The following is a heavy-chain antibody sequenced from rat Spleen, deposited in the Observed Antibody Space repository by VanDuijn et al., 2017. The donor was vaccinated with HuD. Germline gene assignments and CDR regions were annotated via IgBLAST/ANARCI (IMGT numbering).Heavy chain of an antibody. V-gene: IGHV5S23*01. CDR1: GLTFSNYD. CDR3: TTRDNNYAY. CDR2: ITTGGDNT. J-gene: IGHJ2*01. D-gene: IGHD1-10*01. Sequence: EVQLVESGGGLVKPGGSLNLSCAASGLTFSNYDMAWVRQAPTKGLEWAASITTGGDNTYYRDSVKGRFSISRDNAKNTQYLQMDSLRSEDTATYYCTTRDNNYAYWGQGVMVTVSS.